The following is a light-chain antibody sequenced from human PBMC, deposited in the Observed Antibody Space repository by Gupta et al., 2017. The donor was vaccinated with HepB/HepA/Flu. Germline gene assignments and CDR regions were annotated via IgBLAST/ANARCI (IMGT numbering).Light chain of an antibody. J-gene: IGLJ3*02. CDR2: STN. CDR3: GLYMGRGISV. CDR1: SGSVSTSHS. Sequence: QTVVTQEPSFSVSPGGTVTLTCGLNSGSVSTSHSPSWYQQTPGQTPRTLIYSTNIRSSGVPDRFSGSILGNKAALTXTXDQADDXSEYHCGLYMGRGISVFGGGTKLTVL. V-gene: IGLV8-61*01.